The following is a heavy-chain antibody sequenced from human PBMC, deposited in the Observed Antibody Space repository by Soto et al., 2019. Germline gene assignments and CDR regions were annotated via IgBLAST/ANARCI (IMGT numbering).Heavy chain of an antibody. CDR3: ARAVQAVIDS. CDR2: INHSGST. V-gene: IGHV4-34*01. Sequence: SETLSLTCAVYGGSFSDYYWSWIRQPPGKGLEWIGEINHSGSTNYNASLKSRVTISLDTSKNQFSLKLTSVTAADTDVYFCARAVQAVIDSWGQGTLVTVS. CDR1: GGSFSDYY. J-gene: IGHJ4*02. D-gene: IGHD2-15*01.